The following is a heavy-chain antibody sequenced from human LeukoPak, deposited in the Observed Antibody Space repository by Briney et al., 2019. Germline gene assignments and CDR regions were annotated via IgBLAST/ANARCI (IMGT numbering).Heavy chain of an antibody. CDR2: IYASGSS. CDR3: ARGYYYGSGSRHLDY. D-gene: IGHD3-10*01. CDR1: GGSISSSY. Sequence: PSETLSLTCNVSGGSISSSYWSWIRQPAGKGLEWIGRIYASGSSNYNPSLKSRVTMSVDMSKNQFSLNLSSVTAADTAVYYCARGYYYGSGSRHLDYWGQGTLVTVSS. V-gene: IGHV4-4*07. J-gene: IGHJ4*02.